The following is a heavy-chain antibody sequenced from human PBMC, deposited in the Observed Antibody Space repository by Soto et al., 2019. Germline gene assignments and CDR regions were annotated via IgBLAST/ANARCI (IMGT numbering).Heavy chain of an antibody. CDR2: ITGGGDDT. CDR1: GFTFTSYA. D-gene: IGHD3-9*01. V-gene: IGHV3-23*01. J-gene: IGHJ4*01. CDR3: TQDGGSRDWLTVN. Sequence: EVQLLESGGGLVQPGGSLRLSCAASGFTFTSYAMSWIRQAPGKGLEWVSAITGGGDDTYYADSVKGRFTISRDSSKNTLYLQMNSLRADDTAFYFCTQDGGSRDWLTVNCGHGTLVTVSS.